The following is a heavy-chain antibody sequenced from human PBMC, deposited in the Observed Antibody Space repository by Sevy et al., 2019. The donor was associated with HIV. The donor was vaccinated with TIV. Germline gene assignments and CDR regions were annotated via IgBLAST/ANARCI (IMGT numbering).Heavy chain of an antibody. CDR1: GYTFTSHG. CDR2: ISSYNGNT. CDR3: ARDRGRSKYNYYGLDV. V-gene: IGHV1-18*01. Sequence: ASVKVSCKASGYTFTSHGINWVRQAPGQGLEWMGWISSYNGNTNYAHKVQGRVTMTTDTSTSTGYMELRSLRSDDTAVYYCARDRGRSKYNYYGLDVWGQGTTVTVSS. D-gene: IGHD3-16*01. J-gene: IGHJ6*02.